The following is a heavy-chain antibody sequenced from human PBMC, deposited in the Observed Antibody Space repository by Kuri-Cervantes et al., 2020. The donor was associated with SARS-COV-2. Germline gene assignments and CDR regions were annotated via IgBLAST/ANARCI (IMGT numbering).Heavy chain of an antibody. CDR3: VRAGDHWNFDY. CDR2: INPDGSYT. Sequence: GGSLRPSCAASGFTFSGHWIHWVRQAPGKLLVWVSRINPDGSYTNNADSVQRRFTLSSDNAKNVLFLQINSLRAEDTVVYYCVRAGDHWNFDYWGQGTLVTVSS. CDR1: GFTFSGHW. J-gene: IGHJ4*02. D-gene: IGHD7-27*01. V-gene: IGHV3-74*01.